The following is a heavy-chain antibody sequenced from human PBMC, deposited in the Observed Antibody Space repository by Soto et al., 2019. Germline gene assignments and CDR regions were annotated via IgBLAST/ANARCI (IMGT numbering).Heavy chain of an antibody. CDR1: GFTFSIFA. CDR2: ISGSGGST. Sequence: GGSLRLSCAASGFTFSIFAMSWVRQSPGKGLEWVSTISGSGGSTYYADAVKGRFTISRDNSRGTLYLQMKSLRVEYTAIYYCAKEVSLGSTVDLGYWGQGALVTSPQ. V-gene: IGHV3-23*01. D-gene: IGHD7-27*01. CDR3: AKEVSLGSTVDLGY. J-gene: IGHJ4*02.